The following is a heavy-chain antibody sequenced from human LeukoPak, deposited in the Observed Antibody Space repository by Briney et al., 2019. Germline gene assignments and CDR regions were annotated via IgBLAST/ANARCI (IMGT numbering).Heavy chain of an antibody. V-gene: IGHV3-21*01. CDR3: AREPQAMVRGTYDY. CDR2: ISSSSSYI. CDR1: GFTFSSYS. D-gene: IGHD3-10*01. J-gene: IGHJ4*02. Sequence: GGSLRLSCAASGFTFSSYSMNWVRQAPGKGLEWVSSISSSSSYIYHADSVKGRFTISRDNAKNSLYLQMNSLRAEDTAVYYCAREPQAMVRGTYDYWGQGTLVTVSS.